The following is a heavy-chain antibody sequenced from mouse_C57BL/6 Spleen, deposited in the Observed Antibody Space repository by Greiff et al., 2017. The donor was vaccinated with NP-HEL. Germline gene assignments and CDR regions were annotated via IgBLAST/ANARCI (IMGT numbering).Heavy chain of an antibody. V-gene: IGHV1-55*01. D-gene: IGHD2-2*01. Sequence: QVRLQQPGAELVKPGASVKMSCKASGYTFTSYWITWVKQRPGQGLEWIGDIYPGSGSTNYNEKFKSKATLTVDTSSSTAYMQLSSLTSEDSAVYYCARMVTRGYYAMDYWGQGTSVTVSS. CDR3: ARMVTRGYYAMDY. CDR2: IYPGSGST. J-gene: IGHJ4*01. CDR1: GYTFTSYW.